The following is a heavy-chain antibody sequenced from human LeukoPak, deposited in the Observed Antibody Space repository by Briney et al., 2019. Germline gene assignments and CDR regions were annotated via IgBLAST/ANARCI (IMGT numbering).Heavy chain of an antibody. Sequence: GGSLTLSCVVSGFTFSSYRVNWVRQPPGKGREWVSYISSSSSTLYYADTVKGRFTICRDNAKNSLYLQMNSLRAEDTAVYYWARVRAVVAAIATPYFDYWGQGTLVTVSS. CDR3: ARVRAVVAAIATPYFDY. CDR2: ISSSSSTL. D-gene: IGHD2-15*01. V-gene: IGHV3-48*01. J-gene: IGHJ4*02. CDR1: GFTFSSYR.